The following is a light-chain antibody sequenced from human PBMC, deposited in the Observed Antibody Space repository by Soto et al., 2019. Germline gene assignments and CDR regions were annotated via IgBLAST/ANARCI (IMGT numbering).Light chain of an antibody. CDR1: QSISTY. J-gene: IGKJ5*01. CDR3: QQRSHWPPFT. Sequence: EILLTQSPATLSLSPGERATLSCRASQSISTYLAWYQQKPGQAPRLLIYDASNSATGIPARFSGSGSGTDFTLIISSLEPEDFAVYYCQQRSHWPPFTFGQGTRLEIK. V-gene: IGKV3-11*01. CDR2: DAS.